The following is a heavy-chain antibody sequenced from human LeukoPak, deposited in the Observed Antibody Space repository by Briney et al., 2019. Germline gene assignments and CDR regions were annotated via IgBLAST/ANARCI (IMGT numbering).Heavy chain of an antibody. CDR3: ARGTVETPGFDF. J-gene: IGHJ4*02. CDR1: GFTFSNYA. CDR2: LSHDGNNE. Sequence: GGSLRLSCAGSGFTFSNYALHWVRQAPGKGLEWVSALSHDGNNEYFAESVKGRFTISRDNSKNTLYLQLNSLRPEDTTVYYCARGTVETPGFDFWGQGTLVTVSS. D-gene: IGHD4-23*01. V-gene: IGHV3-30-3*01.